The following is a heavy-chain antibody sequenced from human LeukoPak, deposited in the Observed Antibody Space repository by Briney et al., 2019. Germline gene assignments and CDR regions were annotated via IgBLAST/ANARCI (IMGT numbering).Heavy chain of an antibody. J-gene: IGHJ6*02. CDR1: GYTFTGYY. CDR3: ARVRDGPV. CDR2: INDNSGGT. Sequence: ASVKVSCKASGYTFTGYYLHWVRQAPGQGLEWMGWINDNSGGTGYAQQFQGRVTMTRDTSISTAYMELSGLRSDDTAVYYCARVRDGPVWGQGTTVSVFS. V-gene: IGHV1-2*02. D-gene: IGHD4/OR15-4a*01.